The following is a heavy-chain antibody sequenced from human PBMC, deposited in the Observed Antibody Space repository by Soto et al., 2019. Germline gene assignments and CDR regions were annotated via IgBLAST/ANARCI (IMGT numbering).Heavy chain of an antibody. CDR2: IYYNGNT. D-gene: IGHD4-17*01. CDR3: ARARLRAVYAFDF. Sequence: SETLSLTCTLSGVSITSGAYYWTWVRQHPGKGLEWIGYIYYNGNTYFSPSLKSRITISIDTSKNQFSLKLSSVTAADTAMYYCARARLRAVYAFDFWGQGTMVT. J-gene: IGHJ3*01. CDR1: GVSITSGAYY. V-gene: IGHV4-31*03.